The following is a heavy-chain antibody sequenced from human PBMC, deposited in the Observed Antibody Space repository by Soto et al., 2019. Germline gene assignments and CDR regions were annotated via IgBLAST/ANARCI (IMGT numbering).Heavy chain of an antibody. V-gene: IGHV3-15*01. Sequence: PGGSLRLSCAASGFTFSNAWMSWVRQAPGKGLEWVGRIKSKTDGGTTDYAAPVKGRFTISRDDSKNTLYLQMNSLKTEDTAVYYCTTDSEQQLVFGTAAFDIWGQGTMVTVSS. CDR1: GFTFSNAW. D-gene: IGHD6-13*01. CDR2: IKSKTDGGTT. J-gene: IGHJ3*02. CDR3: TTDSEQQLVFGTAAFDI.